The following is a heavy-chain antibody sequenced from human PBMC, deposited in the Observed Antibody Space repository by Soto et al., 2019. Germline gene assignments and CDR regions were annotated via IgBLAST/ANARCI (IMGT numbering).Heavy chain of an antibody. CDR3: ARTNYDFWSGYLETYYFDY. CDR2: IKQDGSEK. D-gene: IGHD3-3*01. Sequence: PGGSLRLSCAASGFTFSSYWMSWVRQAPGKGLEWVANIKQDGSEKYYVDSVKGRFTISRDNAKNSLYLQMNSLRAEDTAVYYCARTNYDFWSGYLETYYFDYWGQGTXVTVSS. CDR1: GFTFSSYW. V-gene: IGHV3-7*01. J-gene: IGHJ4*02.